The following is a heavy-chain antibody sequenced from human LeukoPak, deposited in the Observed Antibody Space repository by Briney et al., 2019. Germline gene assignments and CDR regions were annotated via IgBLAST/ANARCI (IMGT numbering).Heavy chain of an antibody. V-gene: IGHV4-59*01. CDR1: GGSISSYY. J-gene: IGHJ4*02. CDR2: IYYSGST. Sequence: PSETLSLTCTVSGGSISSYYWSWIRQPPGKGLEWIGYIYYSGSTNYNPSLKSRVTISVDTSKNQFSLKLSSVTAADTAVYYCAREAVAAGGITMIVVVNYFDYWGQGTLVTVSS. CDR3: AREAVAAGGITMIVVVNYFDY. D-gene: IGHD3-22*01.